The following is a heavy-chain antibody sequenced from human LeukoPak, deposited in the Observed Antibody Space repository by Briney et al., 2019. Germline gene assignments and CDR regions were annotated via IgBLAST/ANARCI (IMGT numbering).Heavy chain of an antibody. CDR1: GGSINSY. Sequence: SETLSLTCTVSGGSINSYWSWIRQPAGKGLEWIGRISGSGTITYNPALQSRLSISIDTSKNQFSLKLTSVTAADTAVYFCARGGYYGSGNDFRFDPWGQGTLVTVSS. J-gene: IGHJ5*02. V-gene: IGHV4-4*07. CDR3: ARGGYYGSGNDFRFDP. D-gene: IGHD3-10*01. CDR2: ISGSGTI.